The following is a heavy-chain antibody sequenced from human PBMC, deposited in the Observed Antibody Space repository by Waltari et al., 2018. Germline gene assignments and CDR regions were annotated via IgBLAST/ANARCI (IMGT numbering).Heavy chain of an antibody. D-gene: IGHD3-3*01. CDR1: GGTFSSYA. CDR3: ARDRATFGAMGWYFDY. J-gene: IGHJ4*02. V-gene: IGHV1-69*14. CDR2: IIPIFGTA. Sequence: QVQLVQSGAEVKKPGSSVKVSCKASGGTFSSYAISWVRQAPGQGLEWMGRIIPIFGTANYAQKFQGRVTITADKSTSTAYMELSSLRSDDTAVYYCARDRATFGAMGWYFDYWGQGTLVTVSS.